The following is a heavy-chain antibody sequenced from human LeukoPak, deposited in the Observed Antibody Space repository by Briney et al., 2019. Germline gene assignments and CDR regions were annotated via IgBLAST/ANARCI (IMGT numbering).Heavy chain of an antibody. Sequence: GESLRLSCAASGFTFDDYGMSWVHQAPGKGLEWVSGINWNGGSTGYADSVKGRFTISRDNAKNSLYLQMNSLRAEDTALYYCARDKEVGATTAFDIWGQGTMVTVPS. CDR1: GFTFDDYG. J-gene: IGHJ3*02. V-gene: IGHV3-20*04. CDR3: ARDKEVGATTAFDI. D-gene: IGHD1-26*01. CDR2: INWNGGST.